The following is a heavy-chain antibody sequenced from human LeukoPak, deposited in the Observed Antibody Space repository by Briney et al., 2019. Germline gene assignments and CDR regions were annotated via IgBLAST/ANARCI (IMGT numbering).Heavy chain of an antibody. CDR1: GYTFTGYY. CDR2: INPNSGGT. D-gene: IGHD3-22*01. J-gene: IGHJ4*02. CDR3: HGLVGYDSSGYYYDY. V-gene: IGHV1-2*02. Sequence: ASVKVSCKASGYTFTGYYMHWVRQAPGQGLEWMGWINPNSGGTNYAQKFQGRVTMTRDTSISTAYMGLSRLRSDDTAVYYCHGLVGYDSSGYYYDYWGQGTLVTVSS.